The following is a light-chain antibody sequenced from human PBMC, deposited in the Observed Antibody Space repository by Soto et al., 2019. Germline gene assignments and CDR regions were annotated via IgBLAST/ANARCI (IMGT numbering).Light chain of an antibody. V-gene: IGLV1-47*01. CDR3: AAWDDSLSGWV. J-gene: IGLJ3*02. Sequence: QSVLTQPPSASGTPGQRVTISGSGSSSNIGSNYVYWYQQLPGTAPKLLIYRNNQRPSGVPDRFSGSKSGTSASLAISGLRSEDEADYYCAAWDDSLSGWVFGGGTKVTVL. CDR2: RNN. CDR1: SSNIGSNY.